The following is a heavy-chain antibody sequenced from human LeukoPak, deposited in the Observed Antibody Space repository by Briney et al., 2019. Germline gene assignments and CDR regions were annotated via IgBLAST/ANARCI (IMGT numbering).Heavy chain of an antibody. CDR3: ASTQIVVVVAATPLVYDWFDP. D-gene: IGHD2-15*01. J-gene: IGHJ5*02. CDR2: INHSGST. V-gene: IGHV4-34*01. Sequence: SETLSLTCAVYGGSFSGYYWSWIRQPPGKGLEWIGEINHSGSTNYNPSLKSRVTISVDTSKNQFSLKLSSVTAADTAVYYCASTQIVVVVAATPLVYDWFDPWGQGTLVTVSS. CDR1: GGSFSGYY.